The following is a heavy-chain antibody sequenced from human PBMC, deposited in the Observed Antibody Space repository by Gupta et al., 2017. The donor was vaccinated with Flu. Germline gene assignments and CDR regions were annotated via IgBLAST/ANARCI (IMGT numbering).Heavy chain of an antibody. D-gene: IGHD5-24*01. V-gene: IGHV3-7*01. Sequence: EERLVESGGGLVQPGGSLRLSSVVSGFTFRSYWMDWVRQAPGKGLEWVANIAADDSVKNYADSVKGRFTISRDDAKNTLYLQMNSLRAEDTAVYYCARNRGWQQFDYWGQGALVTVSS. CDR2: IAADDSVK. CDR1: GFTFRSYW. CDR3: ARNRGWQQFDY. J-gene: IGHJ4*02.